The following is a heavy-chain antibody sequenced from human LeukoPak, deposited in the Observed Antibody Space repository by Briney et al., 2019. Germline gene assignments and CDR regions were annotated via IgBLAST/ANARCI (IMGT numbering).Heavy chain of an antibody. CDR1: GFTFSTYG. D-gene: IGHD3-22*01. V-gene: IGHV3-30*03. CDR2: VSPDGSNK. CDR3: AFYDSSGYYYYYGMDV. J-gene: IGHJ6*02. Sequence: GGSLRLSCTASGFTFSTYGMHWVRQPPGKGLEWVALVSPDGSNKFYADSVKGRSTISRDNSKNTLYLQMNSLRGEDTAMYYCAFYDSSGYYYYYGMDVWGQGTTVTVSS.